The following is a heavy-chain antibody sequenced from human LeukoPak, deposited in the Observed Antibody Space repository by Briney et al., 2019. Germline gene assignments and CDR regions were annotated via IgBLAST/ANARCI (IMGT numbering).Heavy chain of an antibody. Sequence: SETLSLTCAVSGGSISGRYWSWIRQPPGKGLEWIANWRYDGSPNYTPSLESRATISLDTSKNQFSLRLTSVTAADTAVYYCVVTQKWLAFDYWGQGILVTVS. CDR1: GGSISGRY. D-gene: IGHD6-19*01. V-gene: IGHV4-59*08. CDR2: WRYDGSP. CDR3: VVTQKWLAFDY. J-gene: IGHJ4*02.